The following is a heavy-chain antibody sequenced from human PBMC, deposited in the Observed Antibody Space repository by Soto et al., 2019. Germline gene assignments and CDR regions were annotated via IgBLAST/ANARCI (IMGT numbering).Heavy chain of an antibody. CDR2: IFYNGNT. D-gene: IGHD4-17*01. V-gene: IGHV4-39*01. CDR1: VGSLSSSTYY. Sequence: SETLSLTCTVSVGSLSSSTYYWAWIRQPPWKGLEWIGSIFYNGNTXYNPSLKXXLTISSDTSNSXFSLKXRSLTAADTXVYYCARHTYGIGFAYWGKGTLVTVSS. CDR3: ARHTYGIGFAY. J-gene: IGHJ4*02.